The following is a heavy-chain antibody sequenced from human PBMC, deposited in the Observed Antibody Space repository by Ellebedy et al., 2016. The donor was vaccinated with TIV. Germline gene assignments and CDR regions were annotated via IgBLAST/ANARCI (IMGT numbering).Heavy chain of an antibody. CDR3: ARTSDCSGGSCNDYYYGMDV. D-gene: IGHD2-15*01. J-gene: IGHJ6*02. V-gene: IGHV1-46*01. Sequence: AASVKVSCKASGGTFSTYGISWVRQAPGQGLEWMGIIHPGEGSTDYAQTFQGRVTMPRDTSTSTVYMELSSLRSEDTAVYYCARTSDCSGGSCNDYYYGMDVWGHGTTVTVSS. CDR1: GGTFSTYG. CDR2: IHPGEGST.